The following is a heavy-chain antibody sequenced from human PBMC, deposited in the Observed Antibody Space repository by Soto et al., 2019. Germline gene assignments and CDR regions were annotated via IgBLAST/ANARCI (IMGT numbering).Heavy chain of an antibody. J-gene: IGHJ4*02. CDR2: INAGNGNT. CDR3: ARDMIVAAVLYYFDY. D-gene: IGHD6-13*01. CDR1: GYTFTSYA. V-gene: IGHV1-3*01. Sequence: GASVKVSCKASGYTFTSYAMHWVRQAPGQRLEWMGSINAGNGNTKYSQKFQGRVTITRDTSASTAYMELSSLRSEDTAVYYCARDMIVAAVLYYFDYWGQGTLVTVSS.